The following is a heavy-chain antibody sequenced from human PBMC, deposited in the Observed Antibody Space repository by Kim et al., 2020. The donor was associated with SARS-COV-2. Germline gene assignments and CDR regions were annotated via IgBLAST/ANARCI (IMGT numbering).Heavy chain of an antibody. CDR3: ARGGYCSSTSCYAGWFDP. CDR1: CATFPSYA. J-gene: IGHJ5*02. Sequence: ASVKVSCKASCATFPSYAMHWVRQAPGQRLEWMGWINAGNGNTKYSQKFQGRVTITRDTSASTAYMELSSLRSEDTAVYYCARGGYCSSTSCYAGWFDPWGQGTLVTVSS. CDR2: INAGNGNT. V-gene: IGHV1-3*01. D-gene: IGHD2-2*01.